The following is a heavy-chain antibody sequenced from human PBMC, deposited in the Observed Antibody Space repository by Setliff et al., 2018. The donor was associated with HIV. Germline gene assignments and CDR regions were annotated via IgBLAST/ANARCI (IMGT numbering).Heavy chain of an antibody. CDR2: ISNDGGHK. CDR1: GFTFKTYG. CDR3: GKVGGDGRFFRYHMEV. J-gene: IGHJ6*03. V-gene: IGHV3-30*06. Sequence: GSLRLSCAASGFTFKTYGMHWVRQAPGRGLEWVAVISNDGGHKYYGDSTAGRFTVSRDKNTVYLLINRLTPEDTAIYFCGKVGGDGRFFRYHMEVWGKGTTVTVSS. D-gene: IGHD2-21*02.